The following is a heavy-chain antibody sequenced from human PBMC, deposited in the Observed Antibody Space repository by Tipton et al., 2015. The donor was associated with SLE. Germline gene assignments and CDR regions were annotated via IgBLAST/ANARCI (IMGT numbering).Heavy chain of an antibody. D-gene: IGHD5-24*01. J-gene: IGHJ4*02. Sequence: SLRLSCVVSGFTVSSNYLNWVRLAPGKGLEWVSIIYSGSATYYADSVKGRFAMSRDSSKNTFYLQTNSLRAEDTAVYYCARGIGYNTLDYWGQGTLVTVSS. V-gene: IGHV3-66*01. CDR2: IYSGSAT. CDR1: GFTVSSNY. CDR3: ARGIGYNTLDY.